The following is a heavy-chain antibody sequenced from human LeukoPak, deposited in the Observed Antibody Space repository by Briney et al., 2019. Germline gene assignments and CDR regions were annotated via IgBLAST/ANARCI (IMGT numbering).Heavy chain of an antibody. CDR2: IYYSGST. D-gene: IGHD3-22*01. Sequence: SETLSLTCTVSGGSISSGGYYWSWIRQHPGKGLEYIGYIYYSGSTYYNPSLKSRVAISVDTSKNQFSLKLSSVTAADTAVYYCARDLPPEGYSSGYEYAFDIWGQGTMVTVSS. J-gene: IGHJ3*02. CDR3: ARDLPPEGYSSGYEYAFDI. CDR1: GGSISSGGYY. V-gene: IGHV4-31*03.